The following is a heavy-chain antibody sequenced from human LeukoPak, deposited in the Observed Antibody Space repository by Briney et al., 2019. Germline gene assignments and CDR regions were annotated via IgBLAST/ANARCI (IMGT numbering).Heavy chain of an antibody. D-gene: IGHD3-16*02. CDR2: INHNSGGT. J-gene: IGHJ4*02. CDR3: ARVRLGELSVDY. CDR1: VYTFTGYY. Sequence: GASVTVSCKASVYTFTGYYMHWVRQAPGQGLEWMGWINHNSGGTNYAQKFQGRVTMTRDTSLSTAYMELSRLRSDDTAVYYCARVRLGELSVDYWGQGTLVTVSS. V-gene: IGHV1-2*02.